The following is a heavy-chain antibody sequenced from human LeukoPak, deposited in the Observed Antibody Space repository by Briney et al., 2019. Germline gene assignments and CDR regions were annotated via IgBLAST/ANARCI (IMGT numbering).Heavy chain of an antibody. CDR1: GGSFSGYY. Sequence: SETLSLTCAVYGGSFSGYYWSWIRQPPGKGLEWIGEINHSGSTNHNPSLKSRVTISVDTSKNQFSLKLSSVTAADTAVYYCARGQRGSWGNWFDPWGQGTLVTVSS. D-gene: IGHD6-13*01. V-gene: IGHV4-34*01. CDR2: INHSGST. J-gene: IGHJ5*02. CDR3: ARGQRGSWGNWFDP.